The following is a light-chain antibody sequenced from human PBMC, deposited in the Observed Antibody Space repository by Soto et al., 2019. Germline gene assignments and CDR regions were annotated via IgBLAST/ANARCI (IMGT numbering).Light chain of an antibody. CDR2: DVT. J-gene: IGLJ2*01. Sequence: QSALTQPASVSGSPGQSITISCTGTSSDVGAYDFVSWYQHYPGKAPKRVTFDVTHRPPGISDRFSGSKSANTASLTISGLQAEDEAFYYCSSYTTRSTLVFGGGTKLTV. CDR1: SSDVGAYDF. V-gene: IGLV2-14*01. CDR3: SSYTTRSTLV.